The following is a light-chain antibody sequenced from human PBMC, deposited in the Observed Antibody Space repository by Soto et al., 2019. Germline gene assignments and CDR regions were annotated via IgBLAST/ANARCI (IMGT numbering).Light chain of an antibody. CDR2: GNR. CDR3: QAYDYSLTASV. Sequence: QSVLTQPPSVSGAPGQRVTLSYTGNTSNLGTGYDVHWYQQLPGAAPKLVIFGNRNRPSGVPERFSGSKSGTSASLAITGLQAEDEADYYCQAYDYSLTASVFGGGTKVTVL. J-gene: IGLJ3*02. V-gene: IGLV1-40*01. CDR1: TSNLGTGYD.